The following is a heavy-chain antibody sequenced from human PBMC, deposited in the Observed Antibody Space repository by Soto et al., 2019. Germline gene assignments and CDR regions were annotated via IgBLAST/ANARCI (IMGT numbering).Heavy chain of an antibody. CDR2: ISHDGTNK. CDR1: GFTFSAYG. Sequence: PGGSLRLSCEVSGFTFSAYGMHWVRQAPGKGLEWVAAISHDGTNKNYGDSVKGRFTISRDNSKKTLYLQMNSLRAEDTAIYFCAKNRGPGSYTNWSFDVWGRGTLVTVSS. CDR3: AKNRGPGSYTNWSFDV. D-gene: IGHD3-10*01. V-gene: IGHV3-30*18. J-gene: IGHJ2*01.